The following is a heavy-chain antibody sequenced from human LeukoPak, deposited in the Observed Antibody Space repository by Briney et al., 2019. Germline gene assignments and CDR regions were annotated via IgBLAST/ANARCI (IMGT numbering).Heavy chain of an antibody. Sequence: PSETLSLTCTVSGXSISSSSGYWGWIRQPPGRGLECIGSIYYSGSTYYNPSLKSRVTISVDTSRSQFSLKLSSVTAADTAVYYCARHSRSVNYGSGSYTWDYWGQGTLVTVSS. V-gene: IGHV4-39*01. J-gene: IGHJ4*02. CDR2: IYYSGST. CDR3: ARHSRSVNYGSGSYTWDY. D-gene: IGHD3-10*01. CDR1: GXSISSSSGY.